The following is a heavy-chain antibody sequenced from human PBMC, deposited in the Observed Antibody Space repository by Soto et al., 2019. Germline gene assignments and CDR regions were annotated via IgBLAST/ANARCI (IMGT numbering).Heavy chain of an antibody. V-gene: IGHV4-4*07. Sequence: SEILSLTCTVSGGSLNTFYWSWVRQPAGKGLEWIGRIFSSGSTSFNPSLESRVAMSVDTSKNHFSLNLSSVTAADMAVYYCAREGSYSAYNFAHGIQLWSFDFWGQGALVTVSS. J-gene: IGHJ4*02. CDR3: AREGSYSAYNFAHGIQLWSFDF. CDR1: GGSLNTFY. D-gene: IGHD5-12*01. CDR2: IFSSGST.